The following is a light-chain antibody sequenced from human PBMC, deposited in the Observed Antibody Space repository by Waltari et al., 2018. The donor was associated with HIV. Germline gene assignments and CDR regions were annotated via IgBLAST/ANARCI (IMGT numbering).Light chain of an antibody. CDR1: SSDVGSYNL. CDR2: EGS. V-gene: IGLV2-23*01. CDR3: CSYAGSSTLAV. Sequence: QSALTQPASVSGSPGQSITISCTGPSSDVGSYNLVSWYQQPPGKAPKLMIYEGSKRPSGVSNRFSGFKSGNTASLTISGLQAEDEADYYCCSYAGSSTLAVFGGGTKLTVL. J-gene: IGLJ2*01.